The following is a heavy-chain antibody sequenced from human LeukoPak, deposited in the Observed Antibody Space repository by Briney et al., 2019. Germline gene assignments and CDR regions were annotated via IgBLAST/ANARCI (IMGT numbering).Heavy chain of an antibody. V-gene: IGHV4-39*02. CDR2: IHYGGTT. CDR1: GGSIGSGYY. CDR3: TRDIGDFVSDF. Sequence: SETLSLTCTVSGGSIGSGYYWAWIRPPPGKGLEWIGSIHYGGTTHYNPSLQSRVTISADTSKNQFALDLRSVTAADTAVYYCTRDIGDFVSDFWGQGTLVTVSS. D-gene: IGHD2-21*02. J-gene: IGHJ4*02.